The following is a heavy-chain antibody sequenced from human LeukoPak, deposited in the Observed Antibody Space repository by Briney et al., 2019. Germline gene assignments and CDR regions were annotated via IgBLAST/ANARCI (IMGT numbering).Heavy chain of an antibody. Sequence: GRSLRLSCAASGFTFSSYAMHWVRQAPGKGLEWVAVISYDESNKYYADSVKGRFTISRDNSKNTLYLQMNSLRAEDTAVYYCASALTDAFDIWGQGTMVTVSS. V-gene: IGHV3-30-3*01. D-gene: IGHD3-9*01. CDR3: ASALTDAFDI. J-gene: IGHJ3*02. CDR2: ISYDESNK. CDR1: GFTFSSYA.